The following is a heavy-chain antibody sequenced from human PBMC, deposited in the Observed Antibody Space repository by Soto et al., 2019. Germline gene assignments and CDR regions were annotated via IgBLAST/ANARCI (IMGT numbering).Heavy chain of an antibody. Sequence: QVQLQQWGAGLLKPSETLSLTCAVYGGSFSGYYWSWIRRPPGKGLVWIGEINHSGSTNYNPSLKSRVTISVDTSKNQFSLKLSSVTAADTAVYYCARRSTFGGVIVPYWGQGTLVTVSS. CDR1: GGSFSGYY. D-gene: IGHD3-16*02. J-gene: IGHJ4*02. CDR2: INHSGST. V-gene: IGHV4-34*01. CDR3: ARRSTFGGVIVPY.